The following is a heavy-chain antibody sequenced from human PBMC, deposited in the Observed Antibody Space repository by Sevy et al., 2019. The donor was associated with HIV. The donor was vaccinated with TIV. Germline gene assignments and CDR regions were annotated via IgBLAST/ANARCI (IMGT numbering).Heavy chain of an antibody. CDR3: AKDPPTHNYYGSSGYFDN. D-gene: IGHD3-22*01. CDR1: GFTFSSYA. CDR2: ISDSGGNT. Sequence: GGSLRLSCAASGFTFSSYAMSWVRQAPEKGLEWVSVISDSGGNTYYADSVKGRFTISRDNSRNTLYLQMNSLRAEDTAVYYRAKDPPTHNYYGSSGYFDNWGQGTLVTVSS. J-gene: IGHJ5*02. V-gene: IGHV3-23*01.